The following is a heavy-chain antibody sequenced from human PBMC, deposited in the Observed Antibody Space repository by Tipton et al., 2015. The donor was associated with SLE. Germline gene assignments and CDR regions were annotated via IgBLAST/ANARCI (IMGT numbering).Heavy chain of an antibody. V-gene: IGHV3-53*01. D-gene: IGHD3-10*01. CDR1: GFTFSSYA. J-gene: IGHJ4*02. CDR3: ARDRGYFDY. Sequence: SLRLSCAASGFTFSSYAMSWVRQAPGKGLEWVSVIYSGGSTYYADSVKGRFTISRDNSKNTLYLQMNSLRAEDTAVYYCARDRGYFDYWGQGTLVTVSS. CDR2: IYSGGST.